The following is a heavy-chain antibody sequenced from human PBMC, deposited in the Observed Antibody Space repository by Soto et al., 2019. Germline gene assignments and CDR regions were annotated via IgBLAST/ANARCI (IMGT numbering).Heavy chain of an antibody. D-gene: IGHD3-22*01. Sequence: SVKVSCKASGGTFSSYAISWVRQATGQGREWMGGIIPIFGTANYAQKFQGRVTITADESTTTAYMELSSLRSEDTAVYYCARPTRFYYDSSSQSSCFDPWGQGTLVTVSS. V-gene: IGHV1-69*13. J-gene: IGHJ5*02. CDR3: ARPTRFYYDSSSQSSCFDP. CDR1: GGTFSSYA. CDR2: IIPIFGTA.